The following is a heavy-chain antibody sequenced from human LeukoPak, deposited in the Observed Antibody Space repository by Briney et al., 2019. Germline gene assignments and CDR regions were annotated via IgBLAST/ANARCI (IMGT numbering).Heavy chain of an antibody. D-gene: IGHD3-10*01. CDR2: MWYDESKE. Sequence: GRSLRLSCAASGFTFSNYGMHWVRQAQGKGLEWVAVMWYDESKEYSGDSVKGRFTISRDKSKNTLYLQMNSLRAEDTAVYYCARDPYYGSGKYYHGMDLWGRGTTVTVSS. CDR1: GFTFSNYG. V-gene: IGHV3-33*01. J-gene: IGHJ6*02. CDR3: ARDPYYGSGKYYHGMDL.